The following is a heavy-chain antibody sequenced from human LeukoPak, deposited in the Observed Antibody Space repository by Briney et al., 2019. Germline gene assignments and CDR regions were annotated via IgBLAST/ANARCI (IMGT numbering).Heavy chain of an antibody. J-gene: IGHJ4*02. CDR3: AKVTAPSKSRAAAGGRFYFDY. V-gene: IGHV3-23*01. D-gene: IGHD6-13*01. CDR1: GFTFSSYA. CDR2: ISGSGGST. Sequence: GGSLRLSCAASGFTFSSYAMSWVRQAPGKGLEWVSAISGSGGSTYYADSVKGRFTISRDNSKNTLYSQMNSLRAEDTAVYYCAKVTAPSKSRAAAGGRFYFDYWGQGTLVTVSS.